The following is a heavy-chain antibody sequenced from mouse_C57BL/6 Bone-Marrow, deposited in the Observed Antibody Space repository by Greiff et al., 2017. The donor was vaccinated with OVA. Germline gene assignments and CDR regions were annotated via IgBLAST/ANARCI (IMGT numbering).Heavy chain of an antibody. V-gene: IGHV1-15*01. CDR2: IDPETGGT. Sequence: VKLQESGAELVRPGASVTLSCKASGYTFTDYEMHWVKQTPVHGLEWIGAIDPETGGTAYNQKFKGKAILTADKSSSTAYMELRSLTSEDSAVYYCTRIGDSSGYAFDYWGQGTTLTVSS. CDR3: TRIGDSSGYAFDY. J-gene: IGHJ2*01. D-gene: IGHD3-2*02. CDR1: GYTFTDYE.